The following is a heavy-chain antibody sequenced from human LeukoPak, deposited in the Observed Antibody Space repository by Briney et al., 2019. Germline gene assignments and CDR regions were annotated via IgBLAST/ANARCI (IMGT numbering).Heavy chain of an antibody. Sequence: GGSLRLSCAASGFTLSTYAMSWVRQTPGKGLEWVAATSSSDAGTYHADSVRGRFTISRDNSKNTLYLQMNSLRAEDAAVYFCAKAPVTSCRGAYCYPFDSWGQGTMVTVSS. D-gene: IGHD2-21*01. V-gene: IGHV3-23*01. J-gene: IGHJ4*02. CDR3: AKAPVTSCRGAYCYPFDS. CDR2: TSSSDAGT. CDR1: GFTLSTYA.